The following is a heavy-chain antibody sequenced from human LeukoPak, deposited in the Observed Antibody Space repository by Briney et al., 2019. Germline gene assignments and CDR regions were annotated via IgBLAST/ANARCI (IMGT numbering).Heavy chain of an antibody. CDR3: AKDHSEDDTMVRGVIMGYYGMDV. CDR2: ISYDGSNK. CDR1: GFTFSSYG. J-gene: IGHJ6*02. V-gene: IGHV3-30*18. D-gene: IGHD3-10*01. Sequence: GGSLRLSCAASGFTFSSYGMHWVHQAPGKGLEWVAVISYDGSNKYYADSVKGRFTISRDNSKNTLYLQMNSLRAEDTAVYYCAKDHSEDDTMVRGVIMGYYGMDVWGQGTTVTVSS.